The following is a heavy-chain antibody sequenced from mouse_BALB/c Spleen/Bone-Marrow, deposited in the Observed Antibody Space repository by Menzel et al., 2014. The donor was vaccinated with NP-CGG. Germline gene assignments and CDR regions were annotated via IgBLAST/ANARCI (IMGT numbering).Heavy chain of an antibody. CDR1: GFTFSSFG. J-gene: IGHJ3*01. CDR2: ISSGSSNI. CDR3: ARGGNYSGFAY. D-gene: IGHD2-1*01. V-gene: IGHV5-17*02. Sequence: EVKLVESGGGLVKPGGSRKLSCAASGFTFSSFGMHWVRQAPEKGLEWVAYISSGSSNIYYADTVKGRFTISRDNPKNTLCLQMTRLRSEDSSMYYCARGGNYSGFAYWGQGTLVTVSA.